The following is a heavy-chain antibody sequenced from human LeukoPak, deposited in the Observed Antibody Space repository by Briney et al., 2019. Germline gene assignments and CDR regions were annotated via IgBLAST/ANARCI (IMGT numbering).Heavy chain of an antibody. D-gene: IGHD4-23*01. CDR1: GFTFSTAL. CDR2: IKTKPEGGTT. J-gene: IGHJ4*02. Sequence: PGGSLRLSCASCGFTFSTALMSWVGQAPGQGLEWVARIKTKPEGGTTDYAAPVKGRFTISRDDSKDTLYLQMNSLKTEDTAVYYCTSSGSRWDYFDYWGQGTLATVSS. CDR3: TSSGSRWDYFDY. V-gene: IGHV3-15*05.